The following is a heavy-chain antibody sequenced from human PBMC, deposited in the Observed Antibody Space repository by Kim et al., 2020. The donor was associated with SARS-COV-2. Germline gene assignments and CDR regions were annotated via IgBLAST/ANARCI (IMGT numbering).Heavy chain of an antibody. J-gene: IGHJ4*02. V-gene: IGHV3-23*01. D-gene: IGHD5-18*01. CDR3: AKAWLQLWLSDY. Sequence: YLPDSVKCRFTISRDNSKTALYLQMNSLRAEDTAVYYCAKAWLQLWLSDYWGQGTLVTVSS.